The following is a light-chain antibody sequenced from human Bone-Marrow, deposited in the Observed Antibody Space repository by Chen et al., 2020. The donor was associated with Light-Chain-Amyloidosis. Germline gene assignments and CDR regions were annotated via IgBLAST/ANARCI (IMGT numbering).Light chain of an antibody. CDR3: QQYGSSPT. CDR1: QSVISAH. Sequence: EIVLTQSPGTLSLSLGERATVSCMASQSVISAHLAWYQQKLGQAPRLLIYAASKRATGIPGRFSGSGSGTDFTLTIRSLESEDLAVYYCQQYGSSPTFGQGTKVAIK. J-gene: IGKJ1*01. CDR2: AAS. V-gene: IGKV3-20*01.